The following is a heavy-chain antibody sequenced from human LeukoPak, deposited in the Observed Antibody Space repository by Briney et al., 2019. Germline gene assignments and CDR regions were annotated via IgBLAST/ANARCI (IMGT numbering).Heavy chain of an antibody. V-gene: IGHV3-30-3*01. CDR1: GFTFSSYA. CDR2: ISYDGSNK. J-gene: IGHJ4*02. D-gene: IGHD5-24*01. CDR3: AREGGMATITYHPDY. Sequence: GGSLRLSCAVSGFTFSSYAMHWVRQAPGKGLEWVAVISYDGSNKYYADSVTGRFTLSRDNSKNTLYLRMNSLRAEDTAVYYCAREGGMATITYHPDYWGQGTLVTVSS.